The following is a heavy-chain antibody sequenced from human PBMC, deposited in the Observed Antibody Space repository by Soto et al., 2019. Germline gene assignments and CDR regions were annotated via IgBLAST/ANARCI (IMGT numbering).Heavy chain of an antibody. CDR1: GFSLSTSGVG. D-gene: IGHD6-19*01. CDR3: AHSQAQYSSGWYADY. V-gene: IGHV2-5*02. Sequence: QITLKESGPTLVKPTQTLTLTXXFSGFSLSTSGVGVGWIRQPPGKALEWLALIYWDDDKRYSPSLKSRLTITKDTSKNQVVLTMTNMDPVDTATYYCAHSQAQYSSGWYADYWGQGTLVTVSS. CDR2: IYWDDDK. J-gene: IGHJ4*02.